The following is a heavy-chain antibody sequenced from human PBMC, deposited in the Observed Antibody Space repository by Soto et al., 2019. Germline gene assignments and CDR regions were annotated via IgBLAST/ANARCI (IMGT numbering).Heavy chain of an antibody. J-gene: IGHJ4*02. D-gene: IGHD1-26*01. CDR1: GYTFTGYY. CDR2: INPNSGGT. Sequence: QVQLVQSGAEVKKPGASVKVSCKASGYTFTGYYMHWVRQAPGQGLEWMGWINPNSGGTNYAQKFQGRVTMTRDTSITTAYMDLSSLRSDDTAFYYCARALSFGSGTFDYWGQGTLVTVSS. CDR3: ARALSFGSGTFDY. V-gene: IGHV1-2*02.